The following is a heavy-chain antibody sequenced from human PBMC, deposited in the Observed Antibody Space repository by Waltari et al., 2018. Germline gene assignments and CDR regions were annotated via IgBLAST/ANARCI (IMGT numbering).Heavy chain of an antibody. CDR2: ISGSGSSI. J-gene: IGHJ6*02. V-gene: IGHV3-23*01. Sequence: EEQLLESGGGLVQPGKSLRLSCAASGFTFNNYAMSWGRRAPGKVLEWVSVISGSGSSIYYGDSVKGRFTISRDSSKSTLYLQMNNLRAEDTVVYFCAKGGNGGATGYYWYYGLDVWGQGTTVTVSS. CDR3: AKGGNGGATGYYWYYGLDV. D-gene: IGHD2-21*01. CDR1: GFTFNNYA.